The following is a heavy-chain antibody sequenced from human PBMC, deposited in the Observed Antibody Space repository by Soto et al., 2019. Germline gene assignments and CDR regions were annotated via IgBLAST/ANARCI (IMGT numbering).Heavy chain of an antibody. CDR1: GSPFSGYT. D-gene: IGHD3-10*01. CDR3: ARLTGKFDFDP. CDR2: LSSGNYA. V-gene: IGHV3-21*01. Sequence: EVQLVESGGGLVKPGGPLKPAGVGLGSPFSGYTGTGARRAPGKGLEWVSFLSSGNYAQYIDSVKGRFTVSRDNARNSLFLQMNSLRVDDTAVYYCARLTGKFDFDPWGQGTLVTVSS. J-gene: IGHJ5*02.